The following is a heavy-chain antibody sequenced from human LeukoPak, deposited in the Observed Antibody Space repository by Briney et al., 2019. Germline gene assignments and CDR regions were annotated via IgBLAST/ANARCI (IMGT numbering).Heavy chain of an antibody. CDR3: ARRYGGYGDY. CDR2: IRSSGTTI. J-gene: IGHJ4*02. D-gene: IGHD4-17*01. Sequence: PGGSLRLSCAASGFTFSSYEMYWVRQPPPKGLQWVSYIRSSGTTIYYADSVKGRFTISRDNAKKSLYLQMNSLRAEDTSVYYCARRYGGYGDYWGQGTLVTVSS. V-gene: IGHV3-48*03. CDR1: GFTFSSYE.